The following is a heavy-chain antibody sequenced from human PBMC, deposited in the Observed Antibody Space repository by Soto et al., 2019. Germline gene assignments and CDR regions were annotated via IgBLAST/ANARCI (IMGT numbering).Heavy chain of an antibody. V-gene: IGHV3-66*04. CDR1: GFTVSSNY. J-gene: IGHJ4*02. Sequence: EVQLVESGGGLVQPGGSLGLSCAASGFTVSSNYMSWFRQAQGRGREWVSVIYSGGSAYYADSVKGRFTISRDNSKNTLYLQMNSLRAEDTAVYYCARHGYSYGGGYFDYWGQGTLVTVSS. D-gene: IGHD5-18*01. CDR3: ARHGYSYGGGYFDY. CDR2: IYSGGSA.